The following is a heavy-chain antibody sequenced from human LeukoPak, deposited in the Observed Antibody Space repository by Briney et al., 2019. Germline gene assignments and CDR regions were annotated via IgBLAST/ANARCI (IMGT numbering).Heavy chain of an antibody. CDR3: ARSYDSSGYPIYYYYYMDV. J-gene: IGHJ6*03. CDR1: RFTLYDFG. D-gene: IGHD3-22*01. CDR2: INWNGGST. Sequence: GGSLTLSCAVCRFTLYDFGMMWDRHAPGMGRVWGPDINWNGGSTGYADSVKEQIIISRDNAKNSLYLKMNRLRAEDTTLYYCARSYDSSGYPIYYYYYMDVWGKGTTVTVSS. V-gene: IGHV3-20*04.